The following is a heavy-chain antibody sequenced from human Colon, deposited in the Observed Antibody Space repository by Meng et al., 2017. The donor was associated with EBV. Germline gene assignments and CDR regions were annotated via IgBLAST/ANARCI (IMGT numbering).Heavy chain of an antibody. J-gene: IGHJ5*01. CDR3: ARDPAQEDFDTSGYMYDS. CDR1: GGSFSGNF. D-gene: IGHD3-22*01. Sequence: QVHQQQSGAGLLKPSETLSLTCAVFGGSFSGNFWTWIRQSPGEGLEWIGEIHHSGSTKYNPSLKNRVSISLDTSKKQFSLQLTSVTAADTAVYFCARDPAQEDFDTSGYMYDSWGPGTLVTVSS. V-gene: IGHV4-34*02. CDR2: IHHSGST.